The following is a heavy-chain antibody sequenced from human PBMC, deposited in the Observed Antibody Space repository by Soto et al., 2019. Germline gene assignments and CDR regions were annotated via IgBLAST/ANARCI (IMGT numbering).Heavy chain of an antibody. Sequence: QVQLVQSGAEVKKPGASVKVSCKASGYTFTSYGISWVRQAPGQGLEWMGWISAYNGNTKYAQKLQGRVTMTTDTSTSTAYMELRSLRSDDTAVYYCARDRRPSYDFWSGYFYYFDYWGQGTLVTVSS. CDR1: GYTFTSYG. CDR2: ISAYNGNT. J-gene: IGHJ4*02. D-gene: IGHD3-3*01. V-gene: IGHV1-18*04. CDR3: ARDRRPSYDFWSGYFYYFDY.